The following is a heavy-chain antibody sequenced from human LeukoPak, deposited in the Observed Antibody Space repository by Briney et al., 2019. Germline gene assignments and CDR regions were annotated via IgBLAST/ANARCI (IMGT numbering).Heavy chain of an antibody. V-gene: IGHV3-43*02. D-gene: IGHD3-10*01. CDR1: GFTFYDYA. CDR2: ISRDGGST. CDR3: AKDDFSFDYDSGTYSNFDY. J-gene: IGHJ4*02. Sequence: GGSLRLSCAASGFTFYDYAMHWVRQAPGKGLEWVSLISRDGGSTYYADSVKGRFTISRDNSKNSLYLQMNSLRTEDTALYYCAKDDFSFDYDSGTYSNFDYWGQGTLVTVSS.